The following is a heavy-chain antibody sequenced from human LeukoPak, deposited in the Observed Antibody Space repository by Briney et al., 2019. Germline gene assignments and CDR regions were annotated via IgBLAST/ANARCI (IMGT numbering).Heavy chain of an antibody. D-gene: IGHD3-10*01. J-gene: IGHJ4*02. CDR2: IGGSGDFT. CDR1: GFTFSTYA. V-gene: IGHV3-23*01. CDR3: AKADRGWGVITKD. Sequence: PGGSLRLSCAASGFTFSTYAMSRVRQAPGKGLEWVSAIGGSGDFTYYAEYVRGRFTISRDNSEKTLYLQMNSLRAEDTAVYYCAKADRGWGVITKDWGQGTLVTVSS.